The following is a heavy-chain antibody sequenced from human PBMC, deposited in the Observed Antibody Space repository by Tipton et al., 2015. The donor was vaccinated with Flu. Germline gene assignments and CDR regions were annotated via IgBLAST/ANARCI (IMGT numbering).Heavy chain of an antibody. CDR3: ARDIIWGTYWYFDF. CDR1: GFTFNNYW. V-gene: IGHV3-7*01. CDR2: IKHDGSEK. Sequence: SLRLSCAASGFTFNNYWMSWVRQAPGKGLEWVANIKHDGSEKHYAESVKCRFTISRDNAKNSLYLQMNSLRAEDTAVYYCARDIIWGTYWYFDFGGRGTLGTGS. D-gene: IGHD3-16*01. J-gene: IGHJ2*01.